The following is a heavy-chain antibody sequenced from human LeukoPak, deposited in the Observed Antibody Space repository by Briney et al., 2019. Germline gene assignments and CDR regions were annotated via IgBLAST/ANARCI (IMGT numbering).Heavy chain of an antibody. CDR1: GYTFTSYA. Sequence: GASVKVSCKASGYTFTSYAMHWVRQAPGQRLEWMGWINAGNGNTKYSQKFQGRVTITRDTSASTAYMELSSLRSEDTAVYYCAREGGENLSSWFDYWGQGTLVTVSS. D-gene: IGHD6-13*01. CDR2: INAGNGNT. J-gene: IGHJ4*02. CDR3: AREGGENLSSWFDY. V-gene: IGHV1-3*01.